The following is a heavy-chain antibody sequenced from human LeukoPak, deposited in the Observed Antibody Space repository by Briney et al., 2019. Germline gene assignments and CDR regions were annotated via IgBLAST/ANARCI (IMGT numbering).Heavy chain of an antibody. Sequence: SETLSLTCTVSGGSISSHYWSWIRQPPGKGLEWIGYIYYSGSTNYNPSLKSRVTISVDTSKNQFSLKLSSVTAADTAVYYCARGTDWTAAGLFDYWGQGTLVTVSS. CDR1: GGSISSHY. V-gene: IGHV4-59*11. J-gene: IGHJ4*02. CDR2: IYYSGST. D-gene: IGHD6-13*01. CDR3: ARGTDWTAAGLFDY.